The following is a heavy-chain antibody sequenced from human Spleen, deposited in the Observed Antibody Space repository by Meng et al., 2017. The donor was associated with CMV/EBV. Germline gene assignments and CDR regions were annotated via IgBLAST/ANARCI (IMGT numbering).Heavy chain of an antibody. CDR2: ISYDGSNK. CDR3: ARDRGVGAYYFDY. CDR1: GFTFSSYA. D-gene: IGHD1-26*01. V-gene: IGHV3-30-3*01. J-gene: IGHJ4*02. Sequence: GGSLRLSWAASGFTFSSYAMHWVRQAPGKGLEWVAVISYDGSNKYYADSVKGRFTISRDNSKNTLYLQMNSLRAEDTAVYYCARDRGVGAYYFDYWGQGTLVTVSS.